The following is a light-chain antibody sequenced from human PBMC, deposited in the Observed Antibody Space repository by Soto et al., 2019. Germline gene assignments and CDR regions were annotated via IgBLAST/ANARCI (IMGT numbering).Light chain of an antibody. CDR1: QSVGNN. CDR2: GAS. CDR3: QQHDSRPRT. J-gene: IGKJ1*01. Sequence: ELLRTHSPSTLAVSPRDRVTLSCRASQSVGNNLAWYQQKPGQAPRLLIHGASTRHSGIPGRFSGSGSGTEFTLTISSLQSEDFAVYYCQQHDSRPRTFGQGTKVDI. V-gene: IGKV3D-15*01.